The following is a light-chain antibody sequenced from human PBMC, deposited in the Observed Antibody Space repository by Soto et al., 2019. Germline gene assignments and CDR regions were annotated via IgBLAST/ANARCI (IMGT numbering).Light chain of an antibody. V-gene: IGLV3-21*02. CDR3: LVWDHNSDFVV. Sequence: SYEPTQPPSVSVAPGLTARITCGGHNLGRSSVQWFQQKPGQAPVLVVYDDSDRPSGIPERFSGSNSGDTAALTVNRVEAGDESDYFCLVWDHNSDFVVFGGGTQLTVL. CDR1: NLGRSS. J-gene: IGLJ7*01. CDR2: DDS.